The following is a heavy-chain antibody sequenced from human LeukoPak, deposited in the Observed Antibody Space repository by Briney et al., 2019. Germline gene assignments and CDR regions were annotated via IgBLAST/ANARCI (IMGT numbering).Heavy chain of an antibody. V-gene: IGHV3-33*01. J-gene: IGHJ5*02. Sequence: GGSLRLSCAASGFKFSSYGMHWVRQAPGKGLEGVALIWYDGSNKYYADSVKSRFTISRDDSKNTLYLQMNSLRVEDTAVYFCASVGTTVTTLTWFDPWGQGTLVTVSS. CDR3: ASVGTTVTTLTWFDP. CDR2: IWYDGSNK. D-gene: IGHD4-17*01. CDR1: GFKFSSYG.